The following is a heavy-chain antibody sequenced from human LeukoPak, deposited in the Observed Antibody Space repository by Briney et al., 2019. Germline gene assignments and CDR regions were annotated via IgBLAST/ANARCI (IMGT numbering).Heavy chain of an antibody. CDR3: ARDQGSMIVVRTHSWYFGL. V-gene: IGHV3-7*01. CDR2: INQDGSER. Sequence: GGSLRLSCAASGFTFSNYWMSWVRQAPGKGLEWLANINQDGSERYYVDSVKGRFTISKDNGKNSLYLQINSLRAYDTAVYYCARDQGSMIVVRTHSWYFGLWGRGNLVTGSS. J-gene: IGHJ2*01. CDR1: GFTFSNYW. D-gene: IGHD3-22*01.